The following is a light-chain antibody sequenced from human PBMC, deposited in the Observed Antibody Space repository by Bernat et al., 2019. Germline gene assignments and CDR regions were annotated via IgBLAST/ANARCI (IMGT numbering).Light chain of an antibody. J-gene: IGKJ1*01. CDR2: YAT. CDR1: QGISSY. CDR3: QQYNYLPGT. Sequence: VTITCRASQGISSYLNWYHQKPGKAPKLLIYYATRLESGVPSRLNGSGSGTGFTLTVSSLQPEDFATYYCQQYNYLPGTFGLGTKVEIK. V-gene: IGKV1D-13*01.